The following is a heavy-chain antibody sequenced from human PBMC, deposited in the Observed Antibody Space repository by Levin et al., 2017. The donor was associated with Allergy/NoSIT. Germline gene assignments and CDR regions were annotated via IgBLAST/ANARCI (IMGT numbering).Heavy chain of an antibody. V-gene: IGHV3-13*01. J-gene: IGHJ4*02. CDR3: ARGDDGSGNLEFDY. CDR1: GFTFSSYD. CDR2: IGTAGDT. Sequence: GGSLRLSCAASGFTFSSYDMHWVRQATGKGLEWVSAIGTAGDTYYPGSVKGRFTISRENAKNSLYLQMNSLRAGDTAVYYCARGDDGSGNLEFDYWGQGTLVTVSS. D-gene: IGHD3-10*01.